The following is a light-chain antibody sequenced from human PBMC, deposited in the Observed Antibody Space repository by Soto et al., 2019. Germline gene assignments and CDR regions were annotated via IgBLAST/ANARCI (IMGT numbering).Light chain of an antibody. Sequence: EIVLTQSPGTLSLSPGERATLSCRASQTVSSNYLAWYQQKPGQAPRLLIYAASTRATGIPDRFSGSGSGTDFTLSISRLEPEDFAVYYCQLYGTSPKPFGQGTMVDVK. J-gene: IGKJ1*01. V-gene: IGKV3-20*01. CDR2: AAS. CDR3: QLYGTSPKP. CDR1: QTVSSNY.